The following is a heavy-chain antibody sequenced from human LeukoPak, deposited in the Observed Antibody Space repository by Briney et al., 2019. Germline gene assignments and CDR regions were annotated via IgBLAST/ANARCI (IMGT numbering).Heavy chain of an antibody. V-gene: IGHV3-23*01. CDR3: AKSGLNRFDY. CDR1: RLTLSSYW. Sequence: GWALRLSCAASRLTLSSYWMSWVRQAPGKGLEWVSNISGSGRGGRTYYADSVKGRFTISRDNSKNTLYLQMSSLRAEDTAVYYCAKSGLNRFDYWGQGTLVTVSS. CDR2: ISGSGRGGRT. J-gene: IGHJ4*02. D-gene: IGHD2-15*01.